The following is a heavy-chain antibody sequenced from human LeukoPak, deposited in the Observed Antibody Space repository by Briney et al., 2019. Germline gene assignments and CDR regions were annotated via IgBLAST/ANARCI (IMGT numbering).Heavy chain of an antibody. V-gene: IGHV4-4*07. Sequence: PSETLSLTCTVSGGSISSYYWSWIRQPAGKGLEWTGRIYTSGSTNYNPSLKSRVTMSVDTSKNQFSLKLSSVTAADTAVYYCARVAFAPTIAAADYFDYWGQGTLVTVSS. CDR2: IYTSGST. CDR3: ARVAFAPTIAAADYFDY. D-gene: IGHD6-13*01. CDR1: GGSISSYY. J-gene: IGHJ4*02.